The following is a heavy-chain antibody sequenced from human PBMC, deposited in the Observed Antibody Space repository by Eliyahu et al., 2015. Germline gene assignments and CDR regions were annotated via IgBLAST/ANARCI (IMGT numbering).Heavy chain of an antibody. V-gene: IGHV5-10-1*03. D-gene: IGHD1-26*01. CDR3: ARHKWELLEADLGAFDI. J-gene: IGHJ3*02. CDR1: GYSFXXYX. Sequence: EVQLVQSGAEVKKPGESLRXSCKGSGYSFXXYXISWVRQMPGKGLEWMGRIDPSDSYTNYSPSFQGHVTISADKSISTAYLQWSSLKASDTAMYYCARHKWELLEADLGAFDIWGQGTMVTVSS. CDR2: IDPSDSYT.